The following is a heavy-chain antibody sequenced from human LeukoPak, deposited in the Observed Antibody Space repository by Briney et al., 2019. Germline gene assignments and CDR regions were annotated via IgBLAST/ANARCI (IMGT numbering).Heavy chain of an antibody. CDR2: IKQDGSEK. D-gene: IGHD3-22*01. Sequence: GGSLRLSCAASGFTFSSYWMSWVRQAPGKGLEWVANIKQDGSEKYYVDSVKGRFTISRDNAKNSLYLQMNSLRAEDTAVYYCARAMYYYDSSGYSKGYYFDYWGQGTLVTVSS. J-gene: IGHJ4*02. CDR1: GFTFSSYW. V-gene: IGHV3-7*01. CDR3: ARAMYYYDSSGYSKGYYFDY.